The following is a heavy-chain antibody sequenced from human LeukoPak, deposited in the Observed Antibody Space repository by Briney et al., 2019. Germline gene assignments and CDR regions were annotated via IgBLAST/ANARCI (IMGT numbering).Heavy chain of an antibody. CDR2: IKEDGSEK. CDR3: ARALAARHTSGYIDY. V-gene: IGHV3-7*04. J-gene: IGHJ4*02. CDR1: GFTFSSYW. D-gene: IGHD3-22*01. Sequence: GGSLRLSCAASGFTFSSYWMSWVRQAPGKGLEWVANIKEDGSEKYYVESVKGRFTISRDNGKNSLYLQMNSLRAEDTAVYYCARALAARHTSGYIDYWGQGTLVTVSS.